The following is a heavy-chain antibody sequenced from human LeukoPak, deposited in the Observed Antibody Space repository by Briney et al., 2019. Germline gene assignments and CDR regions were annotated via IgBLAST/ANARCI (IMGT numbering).Heavy chain of an antibody. CDR2: ISYDGSNK. Sequence: PGRSLRLSCAASGFTFSSYGMHWVRQAPGKGLEWVAGISYDGSNKYYADSVKGRFTISRDNSKNTLYLQMNSLRAEDTAVYYCAKEVSPSSRYSSGWAFDYWGQGTLVTVSS. V-gene: IGHV3-30*18. CDR1: GFTFSSYG. J-gene: IGHJ4*02. D-gene: IGHD6-19*01. CDR3: AKEVSPSSRYSSGWAFDY.